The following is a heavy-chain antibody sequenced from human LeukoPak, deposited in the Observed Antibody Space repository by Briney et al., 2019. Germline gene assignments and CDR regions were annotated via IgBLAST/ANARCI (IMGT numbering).Heavy chain of an antibody. D-gene: IGHD4-17*01. J-gene: IGHJ4*02. Sequence: SETLSLTCTVSGGSISSHYWSWIRQPPGKGLEWIGYIYYSGSTNYNPSLKSRVTISVDTSKNQFSLKLSSVTAADTAVYYCARGLTVTTLIDYWGQGTLVTVSS. CDR3: ARGLTVTTLIDY. CDR2: IYYSGST. V-gene: IGHV4-59*11. CDR1: GGSISSHY.